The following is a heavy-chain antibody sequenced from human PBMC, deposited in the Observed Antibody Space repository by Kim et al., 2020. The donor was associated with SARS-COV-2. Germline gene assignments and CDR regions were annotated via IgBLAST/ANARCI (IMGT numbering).Heavy chain of an antibody. CDR2: ISNDGSNK. Sequence: GGSLRLSCAASEFTFSTYAMHWVRQAPGKGLEWVSIISNDGSNKYYADSVRGRFTISRDNTKKMLYMQMNSLRAEDTAVYYCARALSDYYGMDVWGQGTTVTVSS. J-gene: IGHJ6*02. CDR3: ARALSDYYGMDV. V-gene: IGHV3-30-3*01. CDR1: EFTFSTYA. D-gene: IGHD3-10*01.